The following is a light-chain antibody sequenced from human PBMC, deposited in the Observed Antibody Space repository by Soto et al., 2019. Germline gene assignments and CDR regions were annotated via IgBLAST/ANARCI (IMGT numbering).Light chain of an antibody. CDR1: QSVSTY. J-gene: IGKJ4*01. Sequence: DIQMTQSPTSLSASVGDRVTITCRASQSVSTYVNWYQQIPGKAPKLLISAASSLQSGVPSRFSGSGSGTDFTVTISILQPEDFATYYCQQSYRTPLTFGGGTKVEIK. CDR3: QQSYRTPLT. V-gene: IGKV1-39*01. CDR2: AAS.